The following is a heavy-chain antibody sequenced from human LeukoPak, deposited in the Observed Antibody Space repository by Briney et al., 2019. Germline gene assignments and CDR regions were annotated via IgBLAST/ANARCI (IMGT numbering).Heavy chain of an antibody. V-gene: IGHV4-61*02. CDR3: ARVPSYDYVWGSYRLDAFDI. Sequence: SETLSLTCTVSGGSISSGSYYWSWIRQPAGKGLERIGRIYTSGSTNYNPSLKSRVTISVDTSKNQFSLKLSSVTAADTAVYYCARVPSYDYVWGSYRLDAFDIWGQGTMVTVSS. D-gene: IGHD3-16*02. CDR1: GGSISSGSYY. CDR2: IYTSGST. J-gene: IGHJ3*02.